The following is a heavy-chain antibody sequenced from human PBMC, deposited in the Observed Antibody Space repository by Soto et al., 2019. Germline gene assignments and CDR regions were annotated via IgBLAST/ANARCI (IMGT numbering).Heavy chain of an antibody. CDR1: GFTFDDYA. V-gene: IGHV3-9*01. D-gene: IGHD6-13*01. Sequence: PGGSLRLSCAASGFTFDDYAMHWVRQAPGKGLEWVSGISWNSGSIGYADSVKGRFTISRDNAKNSLYLQMNSLRAEDTALYYCANSYSSSWGTDWYFDLWGRGTLVTVSS. CDR3: ANSYSSSWGTDWYFDL. CDR2: ISWNSGSI. J-gene: IGHJ2*01.